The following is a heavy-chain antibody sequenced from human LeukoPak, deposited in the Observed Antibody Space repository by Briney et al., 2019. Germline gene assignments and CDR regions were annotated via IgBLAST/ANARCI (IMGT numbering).Heavy chain of an antibody. J-gene: IGHJ4*02. CDR1: GGSISSSSYY. CDR3: VRTVIVDTAMGQFDY. CDR2: IYYSGST. Sequence: SETLSLTCTVSGGSISSSSYYWGWIRLPPGKGLEWIGSIYYSGSTYYNPSLKSRVTISVDTSKNQFSLKLSSVTAADTAVYYCVRTVIVDTAMGQFDYWGQGTLVTVSS. D-gene: IGHD5-18*01. V-gene: IGHV4-39*07.